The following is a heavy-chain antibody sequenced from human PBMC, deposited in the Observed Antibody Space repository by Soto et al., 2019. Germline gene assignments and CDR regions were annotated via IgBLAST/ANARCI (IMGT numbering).Heavy chain of an antibody. CDR3: AKGGSGSYSNAFDI. V-gene: IGHV4-39*01. CDR2: IYYSGST. D-gene: IGHD3-10*01. Sequence: QLQLQESGPGLVKPSETLSLTCTVSGGSISSSSYYWGWIRQPPGKGLEWIASIYYSGSTYYNPSLKSRGTISVDTSKNQCSLKLSSVTAADTAVYYWAKGGSGSYSNAFDIWGQGTMVTVSS. J-gene: IGHJ3*02. CDR1: GGSISSSSYY.